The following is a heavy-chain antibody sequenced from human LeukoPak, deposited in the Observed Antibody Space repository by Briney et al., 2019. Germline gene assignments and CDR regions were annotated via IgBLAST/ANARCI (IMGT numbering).Heavy chain of an antibody. J-gene: IGHJ6*02. CDR2: INHSGST. D-gene: IGHD3-9*01. CDR3: ARTSGDWLSWAWIGVDV. CDR1: GGSFSGYY. V-gene: IGHV4-34*01. Sequence: SETLSLTCAVYGGSFSGYYWSWIRQPPGKGLEWIGEINHSGSTNYNPSLKSRVTISVDTSKNQFSLKLSSVTAADTAVYYCARTSGDWLSWAWIGVDVWGQGTTVIV.